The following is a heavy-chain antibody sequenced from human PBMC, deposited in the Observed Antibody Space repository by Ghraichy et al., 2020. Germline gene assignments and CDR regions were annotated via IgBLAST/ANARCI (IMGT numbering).Heavy chain of an antibody. CDR1: GFTFRSYG. Sequence: GGSLRLSCAASGFTFRSYGMHWVRQAPGKGLEWVAVISGDGTDKYYVDSVKGRFTISRDNSKNTLYLQMKSLRAEDTAVYYCAVVPAGRYYHDSSVFGWGQGTLVTVSS. D-gene: IGHD3-22*01. CDR3: AVVPAGRYYHDSSVFG. J-gene: IGHJ4*02. V-gene: IGHV3-30*03. CDR2: ISGDGTDK.